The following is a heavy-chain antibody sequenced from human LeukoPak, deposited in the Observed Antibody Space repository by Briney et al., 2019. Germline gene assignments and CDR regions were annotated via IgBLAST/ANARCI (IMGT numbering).Heavy chain of an antibody. CDR1: GFTFSSYA. V-gene: IGHV3-23*01. CDR3: AKDPILAEAEYFQH. J-gene: IGHJ1*01. CDR2: ISGSAGST. Sequence: GGSLRLSCAASGFTFSSYAMSWVRQAPGKGLEWVSAISGSAGSTHYADSVKGRFTISRDNSKNTLYLQMNSLRAEDTAVYYCAKDPILAEAEYFQHWGQGTLVTVSS. D-gene: IGHD6-19*01.